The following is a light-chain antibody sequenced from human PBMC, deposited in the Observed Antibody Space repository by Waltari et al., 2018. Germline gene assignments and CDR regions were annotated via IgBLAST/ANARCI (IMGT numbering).Light chain of an antibody. Sequence: QSALTQPASVSGSPGQSITISCPGTSSDVGGYNYVSWYQQHPGQAPKLMIYDVSNRPSGVSNRFSGSKSGNTASLTISGLQAEDEADYYCSSYTSSSTLWVFGGGTKLTVL. CDR2: DVS. J-gene: IGLJ3*02. V-gene: IGLV2-14*03. CDR1: SSDVGGYNY. CDR3: SSYTSSSTLWV.